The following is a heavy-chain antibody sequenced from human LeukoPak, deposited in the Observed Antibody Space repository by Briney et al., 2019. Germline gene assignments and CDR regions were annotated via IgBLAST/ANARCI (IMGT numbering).Heavy chain of an antibody. V-gene: IGHV4-30-4*01. CDR2: IYYSGST. Sequence: SETLSLTCTVSGGSISSGDYYWSWIRQPPGKGLEGIGYIYYSGSTYYNPSLKSRVTISVDTSKNQFSLKLSSVTAADTAVYYCARSIGYFDYWGQGTLVTVSP. D-gene: IGHD2-15*01. J-gene: IGHJ4*02. CDR3: ARSIGYFDY. CDR1: GGSISSGDYY.